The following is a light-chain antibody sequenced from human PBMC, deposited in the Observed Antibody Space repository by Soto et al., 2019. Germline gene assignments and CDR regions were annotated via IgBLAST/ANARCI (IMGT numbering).Light chain of an antibody. J-gene: IGLJ1*01. CDR1: SSDVGGYNY. Sequence: LTQPASVSGSPGQSITISCTGTSSDVGGYNYVSWYQHHPGKAPKLMIFDVSNRPSGVFNRFSGSKSGNTASLTISGLQAEDEADYYCSSYTASSTYVFGTGTKVTVL. CDR3: SSYTASSTYV. V-gene: IGLV2-14*03. CDR2: DVS.